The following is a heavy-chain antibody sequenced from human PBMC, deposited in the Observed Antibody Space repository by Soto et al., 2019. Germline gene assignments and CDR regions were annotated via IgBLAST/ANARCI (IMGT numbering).Heavy chain of an antibody. D-gene: IGHD6-13*01. CDR1: GFTFSSYA. V-gene: IGHV3-30-3*01. Sequence: GGSLRLSCAASGFTFSSYAMHWVRQAPGKGLEWVAVISYDGSNKYYADSVKGRFTISRDNSKNTLYLQMNSLRAEDTAVYYCARDVQAAEYFDYWGQGTLVTVSS. J-gene: IGHJ4*02. CDR3: ARDVQAAEYFDY. CDR2: ISYDGSNK.